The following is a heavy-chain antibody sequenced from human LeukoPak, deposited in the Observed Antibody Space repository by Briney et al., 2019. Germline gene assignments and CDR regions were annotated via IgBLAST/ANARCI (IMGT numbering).Heavy chain of an antibody. CDR1: GYTFTGYL. CDR3: ASSIVYCSSTSCYFN. CDR2: INPNSGGT. J-gene: IGHJ4*02. Sequence: GASVKVSCKASGYTFTGYLMHWVRQAPGQGLEWMGWINPNSGGTNYAQKFQGRVTMTRDTSISTAYMELSRLRSDDTAVYYCASSIVYCSSTSCYFNWGQGTLVTVSS. V-gene: IGHV1-2*02. D-gene: IGHD2-2*01.